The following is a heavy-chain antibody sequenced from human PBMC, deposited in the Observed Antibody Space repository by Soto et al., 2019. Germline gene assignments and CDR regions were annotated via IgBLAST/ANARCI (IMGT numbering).Heavy chain of an antibody. V-gene: IGHV4-59*08. CDR3: ARLGAGWGVSSRYDP. Sequence: SETLSLTCTVPGGSISSYYWSWIRQPPGKGLEWIGYIYYSGSTNYNPSLKSRVTISVDTSKNQFSLKLSSVTAADTAVYYCARLGAGWGVSSRYDPWGQGTLVTVSS. CDR2: IYYSGST. D-gene: IGHD3-10*01. J-gene: IGHJ5*02. CDR1: GGSISSYY.